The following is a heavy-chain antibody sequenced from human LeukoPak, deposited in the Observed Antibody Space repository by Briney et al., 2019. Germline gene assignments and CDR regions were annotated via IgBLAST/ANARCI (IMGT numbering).Heavy chain of an antibody. V-gene: IGHV3-33*08. CDR2: IWYGGSNK. Sequence: TGRSLRLSCAASGFTFSSYGMHWVRQAPGKGLEWVAVIWYGGSNKFYADSVKGRFTISRDNSKNTLYLQMNSLKTEDTAVYYCTTDSLLYYYDSLASFVSGDVWGKGTTVTVSS. CDR1: GFTFSSYG. J-gene: IGHJ6*04. D-gene: IGHD3-22*01. CDR3: TTDSLLYYYDSLASFVSGDV.